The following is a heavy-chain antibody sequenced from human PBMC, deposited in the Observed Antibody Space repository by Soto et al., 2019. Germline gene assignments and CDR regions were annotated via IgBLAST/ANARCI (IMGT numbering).Heavy chain of an antibody. CDR3: ARAHRNNYDFWSGYWLCYYYGMDV. Sequence: GASVKVSCKASGYTFTSYAMHWVRQAPGQRLEWMGWINAGNGNTKYSQKFQGRVTITRDTSASTAYMELSSLRSEDTAVYYCARAHRNNYDFWSGYWLCYYYGMDVWGQGTRVTVSS. CDR1: GYTFTSYA. CDR2: INAGNGNT. D-gene: IGHD3-3*01. J-gene: IGHJ6*02. V-gene: IGHV1-3*01.